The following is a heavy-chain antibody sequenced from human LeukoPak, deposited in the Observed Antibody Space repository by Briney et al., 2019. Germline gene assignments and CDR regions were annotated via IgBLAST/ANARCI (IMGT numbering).Heavy chain of an antibody. V-gene: IGHV4-4*07. J-gene: IGHJ3*02. CDR1: GDSISSFY. CDR2: IYTSGST. CDR3: ARDGLWIQNAFDI. Sequence: SETLSLTCTVSGDSISSFYWSWIRQPAGKGLEWIGRIYTSGSTYYNSSLKSRVTISVDTSKNQFSLKLSSVTAADTAVYYCARDGLWIQNAFDIWGQGTMVTVSS. D-gene: IGHD5-18*01.